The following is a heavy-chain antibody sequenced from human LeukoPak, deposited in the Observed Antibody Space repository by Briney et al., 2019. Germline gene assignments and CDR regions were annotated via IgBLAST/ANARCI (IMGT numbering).Heavy chain of an antibody. CDR1: GGSVSSGSYY. J-gene: IGHJ5*02. D-gene: IGHD6-19*01. CDR2: IYYSGST. Sequence: SETLSLTCTVSGGSVSSGSYYWSWIRQPPGKGLEWIGYIYYSGSTNYNPSLKSRVTISVDTSKNQFSLKLSSVTAADTAVYYCARDRYIAVAATNWFDPWGQGTLVTVSS. V-gene: IGHV4-61*01. CDR3: ARDRYIAVAATNWFDP.